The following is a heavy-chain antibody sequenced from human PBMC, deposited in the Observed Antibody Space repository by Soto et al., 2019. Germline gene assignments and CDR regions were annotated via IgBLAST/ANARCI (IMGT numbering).Heavy chain of an antibody. J-gene: IGHJ6*02. CDR1: GFDFRRFG. Sequence: QEQLVESGGGVVQPGRSLRLSCVGSGFDFRRFGMHWVRQAPDKGLEWVALITNDGTYKHYADVVKGRFTIARDDDRSTVSLQMDNVTPDDTALYFCAKARGRSNWVNYYGLDVWGQGTTVTVSS. CDR3: AKARGRSNWVNYYGLDV. V-gene: IGHV3-30*18. D-gene: IGHD2-15*01. CDR2: ITNDGTYK.